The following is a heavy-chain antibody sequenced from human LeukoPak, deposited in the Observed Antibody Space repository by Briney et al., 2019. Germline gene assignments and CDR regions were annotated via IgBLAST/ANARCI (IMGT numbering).Heavy chain of an antibody. J-gene: IGHJ4*02. V-gene: IGHV1-2*02. CDR2: INPKSGGT. Sequence: GASVKVSCKASGYSFTGHYMHWVRQAPGQGLEWMGWINPKSGGTNYAQKFQGRVTMTRDTSISTAYMDMSSLRSDDTAVYYCAGSLGYCTSNLCYLKYWGQGTLVTVSS. CDR1: GYSFTGHY. D-gene: IGHD2-2*01. CDR3: AGSLGYCTSNLCYLKY.